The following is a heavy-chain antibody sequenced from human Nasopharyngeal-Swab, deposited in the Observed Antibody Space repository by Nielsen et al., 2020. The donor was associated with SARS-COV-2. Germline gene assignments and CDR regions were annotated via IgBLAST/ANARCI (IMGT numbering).Heavy chain of an antibody. D-gene: IGHD6-13*01. CDR2: TYYGSKWYN. Sequence: WIRQSPSRGLEWLGRTYYGSKWYNDYAVSVKSRITINPDTSKNQFSLQLNSVTPEDTAVYYCARDRGSSWPYYYYYGMDVWGQGTTVTVSS. J-gene: IGHJ6*02. CDR3: ARDRGSSWPYYYYYGMDV. V-gene: IGHV6-1*01.